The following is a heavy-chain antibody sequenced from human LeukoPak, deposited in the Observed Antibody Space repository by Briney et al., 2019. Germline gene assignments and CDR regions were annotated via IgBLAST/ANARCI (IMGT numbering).Heavy chain of an antibody. D-gene: IGHD2-2*02. CDR3: AKGGGRLYKHFDY. Sequence: GGSLRLSCAAFDFTFSRYWMHWVRQAPGKGLVWVSRIHGDGKKTTYADSVKGRFTISRDNSKNTLYLQMSSLRAEDTAVYYCAKGGGRLYKHFDYWGQGALVTVSS. CDR2: IHGDGKKT. V-gene: IGHV3-74*01. CDR1: DFTFSRYW. J-gene: IGHJ4*02.